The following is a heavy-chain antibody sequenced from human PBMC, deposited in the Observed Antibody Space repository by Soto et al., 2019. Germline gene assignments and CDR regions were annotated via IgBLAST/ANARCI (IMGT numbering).Heavy chain of an antibody. D-gene: IGHD4-17*01. CDR3: AILTHDYGGKAIDY. V-gene: IGHV1-69*06. CDR2: IIPIFGTA. CDR1: GGTFSSYA. Sequence: QVQLVQSGAEVKKPGSSVKVSCKASGGTFSSYAISWVRQAPGQGLEWMGGIIPIFGTANYAQKFQGRVTITADKSTSTAYMELSSLRSEDTAVSYCAILTHDYGGKAIDYWGQGTLVTVSS. J-gene: IGHJ4*02.